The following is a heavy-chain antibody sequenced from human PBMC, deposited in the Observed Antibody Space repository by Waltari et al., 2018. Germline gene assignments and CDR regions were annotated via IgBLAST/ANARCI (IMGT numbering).Heavy chain of an antibody. V-gene: IGHV1-2*02. Sequence: QVQLVQSGAEVKKPGASVKVSCKASGYTFTGYYMQWVRQAPGQGLEWMGWINPNSGGTNYAQKFQGRVTMTRDTSISTAYMELSRLRSDDTAVYYCARGGTLQWRPAYYFDYWGQGTLVTVSS. CDR1: GYTFTGYY. CDR2: INPNSGGT. J-gene: IGHJ4*02. D-gene: IGHD6-19*01. CDR3: ARGGTLQWRPAYYFDY.